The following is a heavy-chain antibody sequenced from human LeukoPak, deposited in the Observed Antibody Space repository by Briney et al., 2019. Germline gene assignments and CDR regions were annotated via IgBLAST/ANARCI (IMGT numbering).Heavy chain of an antibody. CDR3: AKGPAAMLGYFDY. CDR1: GFTFSNYA. D-gene: IGHD2-2*01. CDR2: ISGSGGST. J-gene: IGHJ4*02. Sequence: GGSLRLSCAASGFTFSNYAMSWVRQAPGKGLEWVSAISGSGGSTYYADSVKGRFTISRDNSKNTLYLQVNSLRAEDTAVYCCAKGPAAMLGYFDYWGQGTLVTVSS. V-gene: IGHV3-23*01.